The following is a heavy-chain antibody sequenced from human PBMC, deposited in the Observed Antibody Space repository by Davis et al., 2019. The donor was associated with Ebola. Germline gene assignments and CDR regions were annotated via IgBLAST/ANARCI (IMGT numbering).Heavy chain of an antibody. CDR3: AKEGRYCSGGSCYSNPPFDY. V-gene: IGHV3-23*01. Sequence: GESLKISCAVSGFTFSNYWMSFVRQAPGKGLEWVSGISTSGGSTYYADSVRGRFTISRDNSKNTLFLQMHSLRAEDTALYYCAKEGRYCSGGSCYSNPPFDYWGQGTLVTVSS. J-gene: IGHJ4*02. D-gene: IGHD2-15*01. CDR1: GFTFSNYW. CDR2: ISTSGGST.